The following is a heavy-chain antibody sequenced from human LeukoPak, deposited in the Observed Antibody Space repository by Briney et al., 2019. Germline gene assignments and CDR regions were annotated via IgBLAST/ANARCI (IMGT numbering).Heavy chain of an antibody. J-gene: IGHJ5*02. V-gene: IGHV4-34*01. CDR3: ARSRMGIAAAGRYNWFDP. CDR1: GGSFSGYY. CDR2: INHSGST. Sequence: RPSETLSLTCAVYGGSFSGYYWSWIRQPPGKGLEWIGEINHSGSTNYNPSLKSRVTISVDTSKNQFSLKLSSVTAADTAVYYCARSRMGIAAAGRYNWFDPWGQGTLVTVSS. D-gene: IGHD6-13*01.